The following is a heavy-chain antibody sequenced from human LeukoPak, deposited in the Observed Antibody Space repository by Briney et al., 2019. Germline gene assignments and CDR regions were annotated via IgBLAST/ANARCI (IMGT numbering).Heavy chain of an antibody. D-gene: IGHD3-9*01. V-gene: IGHV3-30*04. Sequence: PGGPLRLSCAASGFTFSSCAMHWVRQAPGKGLEWGAVISYHGSNDGSNKYYADSVKGRFTNSRDNSKNTLYLQVNSLRAEDTAVYYCAGQYHDVLTGYRPHDYWGQGTLVTVCS. CDR1: GFTFSSCA. J-gene: IGHJ4*02. CDR3: AGQYHDVLTGYRPHDY. CDR2: ISYHGSNDGSNK.